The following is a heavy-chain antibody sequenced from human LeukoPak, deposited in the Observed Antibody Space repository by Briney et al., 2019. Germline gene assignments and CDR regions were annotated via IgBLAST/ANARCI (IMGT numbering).Heavy chain of an antibody. Sequence: GGSLRLSCAASGFTFSSYWMSWVRQAPGKGLEWVANIKQDGSKKYYVDSVKGRFTISRDNAKNSLYLQMNSLRAEDTAVYYCARGTYYYDSSGYADDYWGQGTLVTVSS. J-gene: IGHJ4*02. D-gene: IGHD3-22*01. CDR2: IKQDGSKK. CDR1: GFTFSSYW. CDR3: ARGTYYYDSSGYADDY. V-gene: IGHV3-7*01.